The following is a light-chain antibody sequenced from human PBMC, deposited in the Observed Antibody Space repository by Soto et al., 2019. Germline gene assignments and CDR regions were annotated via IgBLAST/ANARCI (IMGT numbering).Light chain of an antibody. CDR1: SSDIGSYNR. J-gene: IGLJ2*01. V-gene: IGLV2-18*02. CDR2: EVR. Sequence: QSALTQPPSVSGSPGQSVTISCTGSSSDIGSYNRVSWYQQPPGTAPKLLIYEVRVRLSGVPDRFSGSKSGNTASLTISGLQAEDEADYFCTSYTSSNTVIFGGGTKLTVL. CDR3: TSYTSSNTVI.